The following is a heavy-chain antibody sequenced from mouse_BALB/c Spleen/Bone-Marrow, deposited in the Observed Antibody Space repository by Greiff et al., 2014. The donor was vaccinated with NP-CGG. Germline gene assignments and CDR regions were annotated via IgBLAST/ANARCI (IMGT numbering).Heavy chain of an antibody. Sequence: EVQRVESGGDLVRPGGSLKLSCAASGFTFSSYDMSWVRQTPDKRLEWVATIGSGGSYTYYPDSVEGRFTISRDNAKNTLYLQMSSLKSEDTAMYYCSRLSYDYDGAWFAYWGQGTLVTVSA. J-gene: IGHJ3*01. V-gene: IGHV5-6*01. CDR1: GFTFSSYD. CDR2: IGSGGSYT. CDR3: SRLSYDYDGAWFAY. D-gene: IGHD2-4*01.